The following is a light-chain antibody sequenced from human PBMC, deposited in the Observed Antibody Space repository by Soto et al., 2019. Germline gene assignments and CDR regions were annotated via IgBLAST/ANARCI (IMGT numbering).Light chain of an antibody. V-gene: IGKV3-20*01. CDR3: QQYGSSPRT. CDR1: QSVSSNY. CDR2: GAS. J-gene: IGKJ1*01. Sequence: ETVMTQSPDILSVSLGERATVSCRASQSVSSNYLAWYQQRPGQAPRLIIYGASSRATGIPDRFSGSGSGTDFTLTISRLEPEDFAVYYCQQYGSSPRTFGQGTKV.